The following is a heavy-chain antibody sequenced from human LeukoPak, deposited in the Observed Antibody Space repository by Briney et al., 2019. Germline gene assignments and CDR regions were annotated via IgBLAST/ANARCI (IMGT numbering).Heavy chain of an antibody. J-gene: IGHJ4*02. Sequence: QPGGSLRLSCAASGSTFSSYSMNWVRQAPGKGLEWVSYISSTGSVIYYADSVRGRFTISRDNAKNSLYLQMNSLRAEDTAVYYCARELSLSHWGQGTLVTVS. CDR3: ARELSLSH. CDR1: GSTFSSYS. CDR2: ISSTGSVI. V-gene: IGHV3-48*01. D-gene: IGHD2/OR15-2a*01.